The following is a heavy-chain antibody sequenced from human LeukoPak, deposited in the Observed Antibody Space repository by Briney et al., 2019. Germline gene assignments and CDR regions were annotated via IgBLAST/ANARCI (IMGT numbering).Heavy chain of an antibody. D-gene: IGHD6-19*01. CDR1: GFTFSSYS. J-gene: IGHJ4*02. V-gene: IGHV3-21*01. CDR3: ASQYSSDWYY. CDR2: ISSSSSYI. Sequence: GGSLRLSCAASGFTFSSYSMNWVRQAPGQGLEWVSSISSSSSYIYYADSVKGRFTISRDNAKNSLYLQMNSLRAEDTAVYYCASQYSSDWYYWGQGTLVTVSS.